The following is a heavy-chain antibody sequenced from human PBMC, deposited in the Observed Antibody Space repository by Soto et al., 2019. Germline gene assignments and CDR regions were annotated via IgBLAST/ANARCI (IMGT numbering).Heavy chain of an antibody. V-gene: IGHV1-8*01. CDR3: ARGARGIGRYTWYDT. CDR1: GYTFNSYD. Sequence: QVQLVQSGAEVKKPGASVKVSCKASGYTFNSYDINWVRQAAGQGLEWMGWMSPSNGDTAYAQNFQDRVIMTSDNSMTTAYMELTSLRSEDTAVYFCARGARGIGRYTWYDTWGQGTLVTVSS. CDR2: MSPSNGDT. J-gene: IGHJ5*02. D-gene: IGHD3-3*02.